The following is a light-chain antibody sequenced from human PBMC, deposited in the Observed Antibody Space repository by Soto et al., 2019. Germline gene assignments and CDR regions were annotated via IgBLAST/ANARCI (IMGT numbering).Light chain of an antibody. Sequence: DIQMTQSPSSLSASVGDRVTITCQASHDITSSLTWYQHKPGNAPKLLIYDASIFEAGVPSRFSGSGSGTDFTFTISSLQHEDVATYDCQKCDYLPIFGPGTKVDF. J-gene: IGKJ3*01. CDR2: DAS. V-gene: IGKV1-33*01. CDR1: HDITSS. CDR3: QKCDYLPI.